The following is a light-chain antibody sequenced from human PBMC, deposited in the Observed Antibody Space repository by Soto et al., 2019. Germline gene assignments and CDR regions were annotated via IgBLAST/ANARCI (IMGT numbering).Light chain of an antibody. J-gene: IGKJ4*01. V-gene: IGKV3D-15*01. CDR3: QQYNNWPLT. CDR2: GSS. CDR1: QSVGSN. Sequence: PGERATLSCRASQSVGSNSLAWYQQKPGQAPRLLIYGSSSRATGIPDRFSGSGSGTDFTLTISSLQSEDFAVYYCQQYNNWPLTFGGGTKVDIK.